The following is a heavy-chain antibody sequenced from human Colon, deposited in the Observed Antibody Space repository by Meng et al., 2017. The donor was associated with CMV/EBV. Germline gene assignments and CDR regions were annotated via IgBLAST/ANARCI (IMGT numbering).Heavy chain of an antibody. CDR1: GYTFTDYY. CDR2: INPNSGST. Sequence: ASVQVSCKASGYTFTDYYVLWVRQAPGQGLEWMAWINPNSGSTNYAQKFQGRVTMTRDTSISTAYMELNRLRFDDTAVYYCAKDFGYTNSGTRVWFDPWGQGTLVTVSS. CDR3: AKDFGYTNSGTRVWFDP. D-gene: IGHD7-27*01. V-gene: IGHV1-2*02. J-gene: IGHJ5*02.